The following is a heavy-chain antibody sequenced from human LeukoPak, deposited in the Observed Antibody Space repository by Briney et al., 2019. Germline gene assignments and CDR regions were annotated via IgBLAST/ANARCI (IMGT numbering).Heavy chain of an antibody. CDR3: ARAELGSGYWFDP. J-gene: IGHJ5*02. D-gene: IGHD7-27*01. CDR2: INPNSGGT. V-gene: IGHV1-2*02. Sequence: GASVKVSCKASGYTFTGYYMHWVRQAPGQGLEWMGWINPNSGGTNYAQKFQGRVTMSRDTSISTAYMELSRLRSDDTAVYYCARAELGSGYWFDPWGQGTLVTVSS. CDR1: GYTFTGYY.